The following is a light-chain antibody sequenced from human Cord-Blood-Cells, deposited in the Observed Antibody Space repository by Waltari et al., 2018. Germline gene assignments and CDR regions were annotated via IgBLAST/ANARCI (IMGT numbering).Light chain of an antibody. CDR1: QSVLYSSNNKNY. J-gene: IGKJ2*01. CDR3: QQYYSTPPT. Sequence: DIVMTQSPDSLAVSLGERATINCKSSQSVLYSSNNKNYLAWYQQKPGQPPKLLIYWASTRESWVPDRFSGGGSGTDFTLTISSLQAEDVAVYYCQQYYSTPPTFGQGTKLEIK. V-gene: IGKV4-1*01. CDR2: WAS.